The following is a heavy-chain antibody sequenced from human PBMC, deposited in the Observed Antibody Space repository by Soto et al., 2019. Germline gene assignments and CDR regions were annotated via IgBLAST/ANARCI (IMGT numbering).Heavy chain of an antibody. CDR3: ARDLDDSRFSPAVFDY. D-gene: IGHD3-3*01. CDR2: ISSSSSYI. V-gene: IGHV3-21*01. Sequence: GGSLRLSCAASGFTFSSYSMNWVRQAPGKGLEWVSSISSSSSYIYYADSVKGRFTISRDNAKNSLYLQMNSLRAEDTAVYYCARDLDDSRFSPAVFDYWGQGTLVTVSS. J-gene: IGHJ4*02. CDR1: GFTFSSYS.